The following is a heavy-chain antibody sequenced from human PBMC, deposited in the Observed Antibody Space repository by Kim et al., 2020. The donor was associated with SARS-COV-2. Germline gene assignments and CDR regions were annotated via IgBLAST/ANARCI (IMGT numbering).Heavy chain of an antibody. CDR1: GFTLSNYW. D-gene: IGHD6-13*01. V-gene: IGHV3-74*01. CDR2: SNSDGSVT. Sequence: GGSLRLSCEASGFTLSNYWMNWVRQGPEKGLVWVSRSNSDGSVTHYADSVKGRFTISRDNAKNTLFLQLNSLGVEDTAIYYCVRASFKQGFDPWGQGTLVTVSS. J-gene: IGHJ5*02. CDR3: VRASFKQGFDP.